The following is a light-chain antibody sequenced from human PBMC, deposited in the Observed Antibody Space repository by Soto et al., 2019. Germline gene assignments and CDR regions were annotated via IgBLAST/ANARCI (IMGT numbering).Light chain of an antibody. J-gene: IGLJ1*01. Sequence: QSVLTQPASVSGSPGQSITISCTGTSSVVGSYNLVSWYQQHPGKAPKLMIYEASKRPSGVSNRFSGSKSGNTASLTISGLQAEDEADYYCCSYAGSSAHVFGTGTKVTVL. CDR1: SSVVGSYNL. CDR3: CSYAGSSAHV. V-gene: IGLV2-23*01. CDR2: EAS.